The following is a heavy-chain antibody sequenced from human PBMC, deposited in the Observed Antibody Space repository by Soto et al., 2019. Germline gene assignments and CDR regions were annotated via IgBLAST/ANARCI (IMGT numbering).Heavy chain of an antibody. CDR3: AKDGYNSSGWYWGG. V-gene: IGHV3-23*01. CDR1: GFTFSSYA. J-gene: IGHJ4*02. CDR2: ISGSGGST. D-gene: IGHD6-19*01. Sequence: EVQLLESGGGLVQPGGSLRLSCAASGFTFSSYAMSWVRQAPGKGLEWVSAISGSGGSTYYADSVKGRFTISRDNSKNTLYLQMNSLRAEDTAVYDCAKDGYNSSGWYWGGWGQGTLVTVSS.